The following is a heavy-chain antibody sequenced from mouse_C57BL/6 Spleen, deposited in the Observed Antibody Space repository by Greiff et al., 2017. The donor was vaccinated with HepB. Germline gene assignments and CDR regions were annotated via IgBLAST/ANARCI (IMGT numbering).Heavy chain of an antibody. V-gene: IGHV3-6*01. J-gene: IGHJ3*01. CDR2: ISYDGSN. Sequence: EVQRVESGPGLVKPSQSLSLTCSVTGYSITSGYYWNWIRQFPGNKLEWMGYISYDGSNNYNPSLKNRISITRDTSKNQFFLKLNSVTTEDTATYYCASYDYDDGAWFAYWGQGTLVTVSA. D-gene: IGHD2-4*01. CDR3: ASYDYDDGAWFAY. CDR1: GYSITSGYY.